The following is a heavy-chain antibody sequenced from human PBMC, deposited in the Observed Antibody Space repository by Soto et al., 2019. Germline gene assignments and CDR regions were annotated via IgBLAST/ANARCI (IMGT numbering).Heavy chain of an antibody. CDR3: ARAGEWYYYDSSGYYDY. V-gene: IGHV4-59*01. J-gene: IGHJ4*02. D-gene: IGHD3-22*01. CDR2: IYYSGST. Sequence: TLSLTCTVSGGSISSYYWSWIRQPPGKGLEWIGYIYYSGSTNYNPSLKSRVTISVDTSKNQFSLKLSSVTAADTAVYYCARAGEWYYYDSSGYYDYWGQGTLVTVSS. CDR1: GGSISSYY.